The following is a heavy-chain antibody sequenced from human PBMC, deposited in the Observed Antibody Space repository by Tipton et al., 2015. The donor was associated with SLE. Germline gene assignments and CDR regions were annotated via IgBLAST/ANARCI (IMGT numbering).Heavy chain of an antibody. CDR1: GFTFSSYW. D-gene: IGHD2-2*01. CDR2: IKQDGSEK. CDR3: AKDVPRTTEAFDI. V-gene: IGHV3-7*01. J-gene: IGHJ3*02. Sequence: SLRLSCAASGFTFSSYWMSWVRQAPGKGLEWVANIKQDGSEKYYVDSVKGRFTISRDNAKNSLYLQMNSLRAEDTAVYYCAKDVPRTTEAFDIWGQGTMVTVSS.